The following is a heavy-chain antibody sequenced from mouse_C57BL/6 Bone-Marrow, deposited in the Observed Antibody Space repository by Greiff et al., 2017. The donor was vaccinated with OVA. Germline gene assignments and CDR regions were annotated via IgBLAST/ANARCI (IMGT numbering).Heavy chain of an antibody. J-gene: IGHJ1*03. D-gene: IGHD1-1*01. V-gene: IGHV5-17*01. CDR2: ISSGSSTI. Sequence: DVHLVESGGGLVKPGGSLKLSCAASGFTFSDYGMHWVRQAPEKGLEWVAYISSGSSTIYYADTVKGRFTISRDNAKNTLFLQMTSLRSEDTAMYYCARDYGSPSDFDVWGTGTTVTVSS. CDR1: GFTFSDYG. CDR3: ARDYGSPSDFDV.